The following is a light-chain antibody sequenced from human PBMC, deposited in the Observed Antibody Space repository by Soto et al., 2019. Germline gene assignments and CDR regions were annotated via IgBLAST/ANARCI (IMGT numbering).Light chain of an antibody. V-gene: IGLV1-51*01. J-gene: IGLJ2*01. CDR2: DNN. CDR1: NSNIGNNY. CDR3: GTWDSSLSAVV. Sequence: QSVLTQPPSVSAAPGQKVTISCSGSNSNIGNNYVSWYQQLPGKPPKLLINDNNNRPSGIPDRFSGSKSGTSASLGITGLQTGDEADYYCGTWDSSLSAVVFGGGTKLTVL.